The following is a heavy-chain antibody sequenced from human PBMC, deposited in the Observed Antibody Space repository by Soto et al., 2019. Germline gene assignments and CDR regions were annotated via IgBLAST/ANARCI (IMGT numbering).Heavy chain of an antibody. Sequence: QVQLVESGGGVVQPGRSLRLSCAASGFMFSNHGMHWVRQAPGKGLEWVEVIWSDGNNRYYADSVKGRFTISRDNSKNTLYLQMNSLRAEDTAVYYGVRGDNWNDEASDYWGQGTLGTVSS. CDR1: GFMFSNHG. CDR2: IWSDGNNR. J-gene: IGHJ4*02. D-gene: IGHD1-1*01. V-gene: IGHV3-33*01. CDR3: VRGDNWNDEASDY.